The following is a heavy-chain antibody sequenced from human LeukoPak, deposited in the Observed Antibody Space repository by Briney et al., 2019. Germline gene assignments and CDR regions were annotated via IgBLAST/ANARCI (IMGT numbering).Heavy chain of an antibody. J-gene: IGHJ4*02. V-gene: IGHV1-3*01. CDR2: INAGNGNT. D-gene: IGHD4-17*01. CDR3: ARGPDYGDIGDVLDY. Sequence: ASVKVSCKASGYTFTSYAMHWVRQAPGQRLEWMGWINAGNGNTKYSQKYQGRVTITRDTSASTAYMELSSLRSEDTAVYYCARGPDYGDIGDVLDYWGQGTLVTVSS. CDR1: GYTFTSYA.